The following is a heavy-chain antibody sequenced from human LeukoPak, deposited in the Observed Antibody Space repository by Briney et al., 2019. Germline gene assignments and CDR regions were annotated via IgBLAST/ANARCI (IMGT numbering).Heavy chain of an antibody. D-gene: IGHD3-22*01. V-gene: IGHV4-39*07. CDR2: IYYSGST. CDR1: GGSISSNSYY. CDR3: AREILYDSTGYYL. J-gene: IGHJ4*02. Sequence: PSETLSLTCTVSGGSISSNSYYWGWIRQPPGKGLGWIGSIYYSGSTYYNPSLNIRVTISVDTSKNQFSLNLRSVTAADTAVYYCAREILYDSTGYYLWGQGTLVTVSS.